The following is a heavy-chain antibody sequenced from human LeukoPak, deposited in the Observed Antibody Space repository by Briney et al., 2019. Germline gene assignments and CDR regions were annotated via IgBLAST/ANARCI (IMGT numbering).Heavy chain of an antibody. J-gene: IGHJ6*02. D-gene: IGHD6-13*01. CDR2: INPNSGGT. V-gene: IGHV1-2*02. Sequence: ASVKVSCKASGYTFTGYYMHWVRQAPGQGLEWMGWINPNSGGTNYAQKFQGRVTMTRDTSISTAYMELSRLRSDDTAVYYCARVGGGIAAAGPYYYGMDVWGQGTMVTVSS. CDR1: GYTFTGYY. CDR3: ARVGGGIAAAGPYYYGMDV.